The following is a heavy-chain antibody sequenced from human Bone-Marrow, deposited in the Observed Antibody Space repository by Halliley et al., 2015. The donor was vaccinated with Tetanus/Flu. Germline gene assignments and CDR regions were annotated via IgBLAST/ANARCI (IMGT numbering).Heavy chain of an antibody. CDR1: GFSFSDYG. CDR3: AKEARVAVARVYFDY. CDR2: IAYDGDNK. V-gene: IGHV3-30*18. J-gene: IGHJ4*02. D-gene: IGHD6-19*01. Sequence: SLRLSCVASGFSFSDYGFHWVRQAPGKGLEWVALIAYDGDNKYYGDSVKGRFTFSRDNSKNTLYLQMNSLRPEDTGVYYCAKEARVAVARVYFDYWGQGTLVPVSS.